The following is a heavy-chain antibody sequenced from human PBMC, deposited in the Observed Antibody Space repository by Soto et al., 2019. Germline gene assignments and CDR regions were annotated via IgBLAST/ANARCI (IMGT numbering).Heavy chain of an antibody. V-gene: IGHV3-30*18. J-gene: IGHJ4*02. CDR1: GFTFSSYG. Sequence: GGSLRLSCAASGFTFSSYGMHWVRQAPGKGLEWVAVISYDGSNKYYADSVKGRFTISRDNSKNTLYLQMNSLRAEDTAVYYWAKDRRYYDSSGYYLDYWGQGTLVTVSS. CDR2: ISYDGSNK. CDR3: AKDRRYYDSSGYYLDY. D-gene: IGHD3-22*01.